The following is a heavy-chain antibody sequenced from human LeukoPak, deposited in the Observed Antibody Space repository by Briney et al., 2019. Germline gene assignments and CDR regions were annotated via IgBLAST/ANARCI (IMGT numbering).Heavy chain of an antibody. CDR1: GFTFSSYG. Sequence: PGGSLRLSCAASGFTFSSYGMHWVRQAPGKGLEWVALIWYGGSEKHYADSVKGRFTVSRDNSKNTLYLQMNSLRVEDTAVYYCAKDGEGYCSSSSCYEYYMDVWGKGTTVTVSS. J-gene: IGHJ6*03. D-gene: IGHD2-2*01. CDR2: IWYGGSEK. V-gene: IGHV3-30*02. CDR3: AKDGEGYCSSSSCYEYYMDV.